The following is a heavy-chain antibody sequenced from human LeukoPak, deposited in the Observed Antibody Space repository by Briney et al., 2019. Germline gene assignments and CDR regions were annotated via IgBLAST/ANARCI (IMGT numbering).Heavy chain of an antibody. CDR1: GFSFSSYT. J-gene: IGHJ4*02. Sequence: GGSLRLSCAASGFSFSSYTMSWVRQAPGKGLEWVSSISDSSSYIYNADSVKGRFTISRDNAKTSLYLQMNSLRAEDTAVYYCAREGSGSHYNVVLDYWGQGTLVTVSS. CDR3: AREGSGSHYNVVLDY. CDR2: ISDSSSYI. D-gene: IGHD3-10*01. V-gene: IGHV3-21*01.